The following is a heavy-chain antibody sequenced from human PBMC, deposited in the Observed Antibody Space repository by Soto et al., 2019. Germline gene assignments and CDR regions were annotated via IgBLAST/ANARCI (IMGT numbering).Heavy chain of an antibody. CDR2: ISAYNGNT. J-gene: IGHJ5*02. CDR1: GYTFTSYG. Sequence: ASVKVSCKASGYTFTSYGISWVRQAPGQGLEWMGWISAYNGNTNYAQKLQGRVTMTTDTSTSTAYMELRSLRSDDTAVYYCARVMKGYCSGGSCYAFDPWGQGTLVTVSS. V-gene: IGHV1-18*01. CDR3: ARVMKGYCSGGSCYAFDP. D-gene: IGHD2-15*01.